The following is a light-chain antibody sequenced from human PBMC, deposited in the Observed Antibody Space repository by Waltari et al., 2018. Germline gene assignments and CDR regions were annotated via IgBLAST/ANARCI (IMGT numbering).Light chain of an antibody. CDR2: ANY. Sequence: QSVLTQPPSTSGTPGQTVTISCSGSSSNIGTNTVTWYQQFPGTAPKVLVFANYRRPSGVPDRVSASKSGTSASLVISGLQSEDEGDYFCAAWDDSLIGRVFGGGTTLTVL. V-gene: IGLV1-44*01. J-gene: IGLJ3*02. CDR3: AAWDDSLIGRV. CDR1: SSNIGTNT.